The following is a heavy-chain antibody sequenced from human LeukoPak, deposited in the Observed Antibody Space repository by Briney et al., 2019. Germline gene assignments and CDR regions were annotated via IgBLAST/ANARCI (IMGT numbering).Heavy chain of an antibody. CDR1: GYTFTSYY. CDR2: INPSGGST. D-gene: IGHD2-8*01. J-gene: IGHJ4*02. CDR3: ARGYCANGVCYMVDY. Sequence: ASVKVSCKASGYTFTSYYMHWMRQAPGQGLEWMGIINPSGGSTSYAQKFQGRVTMTRDTSTSTVYMELSSLRSEDTAVYYCARGYCANGVCYMVDYWGQGTLVTVSS. V-gene: IGHV1-46*01.